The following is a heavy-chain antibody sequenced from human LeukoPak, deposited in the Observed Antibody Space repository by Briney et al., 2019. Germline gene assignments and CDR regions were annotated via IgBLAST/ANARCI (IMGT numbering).Heavy chain of an antibody. CDR1: GGSIGSYY. CDR2: IYNSGST. J-gene: IGHJ4*02. V-gene: IGHV4-59*01. Sequence: SETLSLTCTVSGGSIGSYYWSWIRQPPGKGLEWIGYIYNSGSTNYSPPLKSRVSISVDTPKNQFSLRLSSVTAADTAVYYCARPSRDGYRYTFDYWGQGILVTVSS. CDR3: ARPSRDGYRYTFDY. D-gene: IGHD5-24*01.